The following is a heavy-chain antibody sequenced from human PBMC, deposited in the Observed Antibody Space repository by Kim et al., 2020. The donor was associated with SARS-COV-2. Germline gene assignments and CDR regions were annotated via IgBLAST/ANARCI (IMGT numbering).Heavy chain of an antibody. J-gene: IGHJ4*02. D-gene: IGHD1-26*01. CDR2: ISYDGSNK. CDR3: AKSFNGSYFGYDY. V-gene: IGHV3-30*18. Sequence: GGSLRLSCAASEFTFNTYGMHWVRQAPGKGLEWVAVISYDGSNKYYADSVKGRFTISRDNSKNTLYLQMNSLRIEDTAVYYCAKSFNGSYFGYDYWGQGTLVTVSS. CDR1: EFTFNTYG.